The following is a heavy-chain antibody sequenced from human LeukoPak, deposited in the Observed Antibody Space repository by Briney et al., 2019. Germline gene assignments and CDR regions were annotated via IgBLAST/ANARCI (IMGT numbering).Heavy chain of an antibody. V-gene: IGHV4-39*01. CDR1: GGSISSSSYY. J-gene: IGHJ6*02. D-gene: IGHD6-13*01. CDR3: ARQFRSRGSSDYYYYVMDV. CDR2: VYYSGST. Sequence: SETLSLTCTVSGGSISSSSYYWGWIRQPPEKGLEWIGSVYYSGSTYYSPSLKSRVTISVDTSKNQFSLKLSSVTAADTALYYCARQFRSRGSSDYYYYVMDVWGQGTTVTVSS.